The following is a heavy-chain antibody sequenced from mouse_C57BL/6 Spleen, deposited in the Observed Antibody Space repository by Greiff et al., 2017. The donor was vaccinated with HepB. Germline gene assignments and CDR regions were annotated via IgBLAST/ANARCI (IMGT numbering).Heavy chain of an antibody. V-gene: IGHV1-69*01. J-gene: IGHJ4*01. CDR3: ARVGNYEDAMDY. CDR1: GYTFTSYW. CDR2: IDPSDSYT. Sequence: QVQLQQPGAELVMPGASVKLSCKASGYTFTSYWMHWVRQRPGQGLEWIGEIDPSDSYTNYNQKFKGKSTLTVDKSSSTAYMQLSSLTSEDSAVYYCARVGNYEDAMDYWGQGTSVTVSS. D-gene: IGHD2-1*01.